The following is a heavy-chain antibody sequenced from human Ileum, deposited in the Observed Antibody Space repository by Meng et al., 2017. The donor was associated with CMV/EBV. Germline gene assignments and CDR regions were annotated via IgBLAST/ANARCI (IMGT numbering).Heavy chain of an antibody. D-gene: IGHD3-10*01. CDR3: ARNYRDY. CDR2: IHPNSGDT. J-gene: IGHJ4*02. Sequence: GKVSCKASGYTFTDYYMHWVRQAPGQGLEWMGRIHPNSGDTVYAQKFQGRVTLTRDTSISTAYMEVSSLRSDDTAVYYCARNYRDYWGQGTLVTVSS. V-gene: IGHV1-2*06. CDR1: GYTFTDYY.